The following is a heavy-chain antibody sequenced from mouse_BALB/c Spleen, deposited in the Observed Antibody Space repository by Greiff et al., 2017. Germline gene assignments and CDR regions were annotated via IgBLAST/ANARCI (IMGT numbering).Heavy chain of an antibody. V-gene: IGHV3-8*02. CDR1: GDSITSGY. J-gene: IGHJ1*01. Sequence: EVKLQESGPSLVKPSQTLSLTCSVTGDSITSGYWNWIRKFPGNKLEYMGYISYSGSTYYNPSLKSRISITRDTSKNQYYLQLNSVTTEDTATYYCARYTPIIDYGSSYWYFDVWGAGTTVTVSS. D-gene: IGHD1-1*01. CDR2: ISYSGST. CDR3: ARYTPIIDYGSSYWYFDV.